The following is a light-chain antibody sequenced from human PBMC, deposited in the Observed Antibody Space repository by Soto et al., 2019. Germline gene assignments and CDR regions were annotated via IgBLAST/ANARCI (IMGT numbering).Light chain of an antibody. CDR3: QQRSKWRT. V-gene: IGKV3D-20*02. J-gene: IGKJ1*01. CDR1: QSVSSSY. Sequence: EIVMTQSPATLSVSPGERATLSCRASQSVSSSYLAWYQQKPGQAPRLLIYDASKRATGIPARFSGSGFGTDFTLTISSLEPEDFAVYYCQQRSKWRTFGQGTKVDI. CDR2: DAS.